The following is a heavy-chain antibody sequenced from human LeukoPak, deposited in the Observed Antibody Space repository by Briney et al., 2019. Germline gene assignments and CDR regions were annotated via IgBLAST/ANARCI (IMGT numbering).Heavy chain of an antibody. V-gene: IGHV1-69*05. J-gene: IGHJ4*02. D-gene: IGHD3-22*01. CDR3: AREALNYYYDSSGREVGGIGLDY. CDR1: GGTFSSYA. Sequence: ASVKVSCKASGGTFSSYAISWVRQAPGQGLEWMGGIIPIFGTANYAQKFQGRVTITTDESTSTAYMELSSLRSEDTAVYYCAREALNYYYDSSGREVGGIGLDYWGQGTLVTVSS. CDR2: IIPIFGTA.